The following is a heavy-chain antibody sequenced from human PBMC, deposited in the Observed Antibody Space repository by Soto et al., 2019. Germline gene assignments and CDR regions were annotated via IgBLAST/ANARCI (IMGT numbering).Heavy chain of an antibody. CDR3: ATSVAPATRPTDFDF. J-gene: IGHJ4*02. CDR1: GASISTTNYY. V-gene: IGHV4-39*02. Sequence: PSETLSLTCTVSGASISTTNYYWGWVRQPPGKGLDWIGNIYYGGTTYYNPSLKSRVTISVDTSKNHFSLKVNSVTAADTAVYYCATSVAPATRPTDFDFWGPGTLVTVSS. D-gene: IGHD2-15*01. CDR2: IYYGGTT.